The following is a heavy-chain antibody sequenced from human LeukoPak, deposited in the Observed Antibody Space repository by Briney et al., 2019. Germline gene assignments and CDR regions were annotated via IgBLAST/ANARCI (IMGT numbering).Heavy chain of an antibody. CDR3: AKDMVINPEALDY. J-gene: IGHJ4*02. CDR1: GFTFSSYG. Sequence: PGGSLRLSCAASGFTFSSYGMHWVRQAPGKGLEWVAVISYDGSNKYYADSVKGRFTISRDNSKNTLYLQMNSLRAEDTAVYYCAKDMVINPEALDYWGQGTLVIVSS. D-gene: IGHD2-21*01. V-gene: IGHV3-30*18. CDR2: ISYDGSNK.